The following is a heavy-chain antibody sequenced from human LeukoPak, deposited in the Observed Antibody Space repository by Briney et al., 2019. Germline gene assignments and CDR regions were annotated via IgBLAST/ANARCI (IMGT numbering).Heavy chain of an antibody. J-gene: IGHJ4*02. Sequence: PSETLSLTCAVYGGSFSGYYWSWIRQPPGKGLEWIGEINHSGSTNYNPSLKSRVTISVDTSKNQFSLKLSSVTAADTAVYYCARGPAFNHGNRRYSSGWSHHPFDYWGQGTLVTVSS. D-gene: IGHD6-19*01. V-gene: IGHV4-34*01. CDR2: INHSGST. CDR3: ARGPAFNHGNRRYSSGWSHHPFDY. CDR1: GGSFSGYY.